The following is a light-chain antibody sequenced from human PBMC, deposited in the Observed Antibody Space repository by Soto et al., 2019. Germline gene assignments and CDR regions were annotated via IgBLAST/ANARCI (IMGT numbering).Light chain of an antibody. CDR1: SSDVGGYNY. CDR2: DVT. V-gene: IGLV2-14*03. J-gene: IGLJ2*01. CDR3: SSYRSSDTLE. Sequence: QSALTQPASVSGSPGHSSTISCTGTSSDVGGYNYVSWYQQHPGKAPKLMIYDVTNRPSGVSNRFSGSKSGNTASLTISGLQAEDEADYYCSSYRSSDTLEFGGGTKVTVL.